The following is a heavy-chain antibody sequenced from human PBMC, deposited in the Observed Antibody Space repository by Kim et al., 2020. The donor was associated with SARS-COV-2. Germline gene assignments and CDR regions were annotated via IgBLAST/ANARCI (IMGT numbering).Heavy chain of an antibody. J-gene: IGHJ6*02. D-gene: IGHD3-10*01. CDR1: GFMFSDHY. CDR3: TRWGVGVRFAMDV. CDR2: ISDKARGYTT. Sequence: GGSLRLSCAASGFMFSDHYMDWVRQAPGEGLEWVGRISDKARGYTTEYAASVKGRFTIFRDDSKLYLQMNSLKTEDTAVYFCTRWGVGVRFAMDVWGQGTIVIVSS. V-gene: IGHV3-72*01.